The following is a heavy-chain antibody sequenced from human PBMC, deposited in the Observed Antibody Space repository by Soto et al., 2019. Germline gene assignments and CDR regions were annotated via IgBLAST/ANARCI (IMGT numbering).Heavy chain of an antibody. Sequence: QVQLVQSGAEVKKPGSSVKVSCKASGYTFTGYYMHWVRQAPGQGLEWMGWINPNSGGTNYAQKFQGGVTMTRDTSISTAYMELSRLRSDDTAVYYCARELGSGGTPFDYWGQGTLVTVSS. CDR2: INPNSGGT. CDR3: ARELGSGGTPFDY. J-gene: IGHJ4*02. CDR1: GYTFTGYY. V-gene: IGHV1-2*02. D-gene: IGHD2-15*01.